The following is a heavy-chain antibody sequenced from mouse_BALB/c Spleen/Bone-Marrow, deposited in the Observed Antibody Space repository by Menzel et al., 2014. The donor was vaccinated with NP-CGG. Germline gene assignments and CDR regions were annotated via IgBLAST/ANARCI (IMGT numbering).Heavy chain of an antibody. CDR2: ISYSGST. CDR1: GYSITSDYA. CDR3: ARTLYDYYAMDY. J-gene: IGHJ4*01. V-gene: IGHV3-2*02. Sequence: QLQQSGPGLVKPSQSLSLTCTVTGYSITSDYAWNWIWQFPGNKLEWRGYISYSGSTSYNQHLKSRITITRDTTKNQLFLQLNSVPTEDTATGYSARTLYDYYAMDYWGQGPSVTVSS. D-gene: IGHD2-3*01.